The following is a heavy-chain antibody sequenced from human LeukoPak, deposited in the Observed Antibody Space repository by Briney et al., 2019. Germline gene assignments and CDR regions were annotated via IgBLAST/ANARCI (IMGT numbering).Heavy chain of an antibody. D-gene: IGHD3-10*01. J-gene: IGHJ5*02. Sequence: SETLSLTCAVYGGSFSGYYWSWIRQPPGKGLEWIGEINHSGSTNYNPSLKSRVTISVDTSKNQFSLKLSSVTAADTAVYYCAGGYYGSGSYAYNWFDPWGQGTLVTVSS. CDR1: GGSFSGYY. V-gene: IGHV4-34*01. CDR3: AGGYYGSGSYAYNWFDP. CDR2: INHSGST.